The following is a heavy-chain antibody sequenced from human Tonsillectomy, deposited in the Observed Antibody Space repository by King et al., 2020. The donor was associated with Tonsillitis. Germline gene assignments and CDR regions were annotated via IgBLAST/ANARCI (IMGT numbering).Heavy chain of an antibody. CDR1: GFTFSSYW. CDR3: ARGRITMVLGVHSTYFDY. CDR2: IKQDGSEK. D-gene: IGHD3-10*01. J-gene: IGHJ4*02. Sequence: VQLVESGGGLVQPGGSLRLSCAASGFTFSSYWMSWVRQAPGKGLEWVANIKQDGSEKYYVDSGKGRFTISRDNAKNSLYLQMNSLRAEDTAVYYCARGRITMVLGVHSTYFDYWGQGTLVTVSS. V-gene: IGHV3-7*03.